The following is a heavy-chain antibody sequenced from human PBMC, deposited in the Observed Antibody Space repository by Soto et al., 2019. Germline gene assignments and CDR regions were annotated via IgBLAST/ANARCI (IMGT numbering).Heavy chain of an antibody. J-gene: IGHJ4*02. CDR2: ISGGGST. CDR1: GLTVSSNY. CDR3: ARGSPSMAYFGEYYFDY. D-gene: IGHD3-16*01. V-gene: IGHV3-53*01. Sequence: GGSLRLSCAASGLTVSSNYMSWVRQAPGKGLEWVSLISGGGSTYYSDSVKGRFTISRDNSKNTLNLLMKSLRGEDTAVYYCARGSPSMAYFGEYYFDYWGQGSLVTVSS.